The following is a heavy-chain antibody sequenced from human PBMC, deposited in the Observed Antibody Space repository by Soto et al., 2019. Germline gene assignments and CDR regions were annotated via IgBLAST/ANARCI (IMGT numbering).Heavy chain of an antibody. D-gene: IGHD6-19*01. CDR3: ARDSSGIAVAGNINY. V-gene: IGHV1-18*01. CDR1: GYTFTSYG. CDR2: ISAYNGNT. Sequence: VSVKVSCKASGYTFTSYGISWVRQAPGQGLEWMGWISAYNGNTNYAQKLQGRVTMTTDTSTSTAYMELRSLRSDDTAVYYCARDSSGIAVAGNINYWGQGTLVTVSS. J-gene: IGHJ4*02.